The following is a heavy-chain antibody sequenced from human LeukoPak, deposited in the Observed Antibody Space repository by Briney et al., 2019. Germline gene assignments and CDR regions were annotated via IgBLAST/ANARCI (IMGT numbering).Heavy chain of an antibody. D-gene: IGHD6-13*01. V-gene: IGHV3-21*01. CDR3: ARGTYSSNWYVDY. CDR2: ISSSSRYI. CDR1: GFTFSSYS. Sequence: GGSLSLSCAASGFTFSSYSMNWVRQAPGKGLEWVSSISSSSRYIYYAATVKGRFTISRENAENSLYLQMNSLRAEDTAVYYCARGTYSSNWYVDYWGQGTLVTVAS. J-gene: IGHJ4*02.